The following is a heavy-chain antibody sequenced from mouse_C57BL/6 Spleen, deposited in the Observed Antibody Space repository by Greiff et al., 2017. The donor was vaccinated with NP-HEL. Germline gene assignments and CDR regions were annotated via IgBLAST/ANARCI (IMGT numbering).Heavy chain of an antibody. V-gene: IGHV2-2*01. CDR2: IWSGGST. D-gene: IGHD2-5*01. J-gene: IGHJ4*01. Sequence: QVQLQQSGPGLVQPSQSLSITCTVSGFSLTSYGVHWVRQSPGKGLEWLGVIWSGGSTDYNAAFISRLSISKDNSKSQVFFKMNSLQADDTAIYYCARWNYYSNYAGGLEYAMDYWGQGTSVTVSS. CDR3: ARWNYYSNYAGGLEYAMDY. CDR1: GFSLTSYG.